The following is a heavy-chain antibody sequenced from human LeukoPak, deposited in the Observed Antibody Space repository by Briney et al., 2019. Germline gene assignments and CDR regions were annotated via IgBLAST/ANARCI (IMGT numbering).Heavy chain of an antibody. CDR1: GFTFSSYA. CDR2: ISYDGSNK. J-gene: IGHJ4*02. Sequence: GRSLRLSCAASGFTFSSYAMHWVRQAPGKGLEWVAVISYDGSNKYYADSVKGRFTISRDNSKNTLYLQMNSLRAEDTAVYYCARDQFGYYFDYWGQGTLVTVSS. D-gene: IGHD3-10*01. CDR3: ARDQFGYYFDY. V-gene: IGHV3-30*14.